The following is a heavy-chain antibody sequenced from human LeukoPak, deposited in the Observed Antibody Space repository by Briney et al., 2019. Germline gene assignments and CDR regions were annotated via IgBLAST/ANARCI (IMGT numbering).Heavy chain of an antibody. CDR3: ARDAEVGTLFGVLSRYNWFDP. J-gene: IGHJ5*02. V-gene: IGHV3-7*01. CDR1: GFRFSYYW. D-gene: IGHD3-3*01. CDR2: IKQDGSEK. Sequence: SGGSLRLSCAASGFRFSYYWMSWVRQAPGKGLEWVANIKQDGSEKYYVDSVKGRFTISRDNAKKSLYLQMNSLRAEDTAVYYCARDAEVGTLFGVLSRYNWFDPWGQGALVTVSS.